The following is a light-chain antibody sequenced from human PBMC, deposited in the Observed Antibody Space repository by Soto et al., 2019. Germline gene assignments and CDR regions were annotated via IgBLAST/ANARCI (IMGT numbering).Light chain of an antibody. CDR3: SSYTTNTTLPYV. Sequence: QSALTQPPSASASLGQSVTISCTGTSSDVGAYDYVSWFQQHPGKAPKLMIYEVSNRPSGVSNRFSGSKSGNTASLTISGLQAEDEAEYFCSSYTTNTTLPYVFGSGTKVTVL. CDR2: EVS. CDR1: SSDVGAYDY. V-gene: IGLV2-14*01. J-gene: IGLJ1*01.